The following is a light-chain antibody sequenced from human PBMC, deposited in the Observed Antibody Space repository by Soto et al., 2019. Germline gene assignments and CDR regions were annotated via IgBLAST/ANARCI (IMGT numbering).Light chain of an antibody. CDR2: GAS. CDR3: QQSDKWPPT. V-gene: IGKV3-15*01. J-gene: IGKJ1*01. CDR1: QSVSSN. Sequence: EIVSTQSPATLSVSPGERATLSCRASQSVSSNLAWYQQKAGQAPRLLMYGASTRAIGIPGRFSGSGSGTEFTLTISILQSEDFAVYYCQQSDKWPPTFGQGTKVDIK.